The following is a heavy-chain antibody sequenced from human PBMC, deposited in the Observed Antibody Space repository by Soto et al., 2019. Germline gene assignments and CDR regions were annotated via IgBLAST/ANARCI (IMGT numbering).Heavy chain of an antibody. D-gene: IGHD3-22*01. V-gene: IGHV3-30*18. CDR3: AKNVRYYYDSSGYC. CDR2: ISYDGSNK. J-gene: IGHJ4*02. CDR1: GFTFSSYG. Sequence: QVQLVESGGGVVQPGRSLRLSCAASGFTFSSYGMHWVRQAPGKGLEWVAVISYDGSNKYYADSVKGRFTISRDNSKNTLYLQMNSLRAEDTAVYYCAKNVRYYYDSSGYCWGQGTLLTVSS.